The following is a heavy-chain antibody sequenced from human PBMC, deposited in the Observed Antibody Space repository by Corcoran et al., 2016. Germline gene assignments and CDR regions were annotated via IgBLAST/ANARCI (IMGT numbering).Heavy chain of an antibody. CDR2: INHSGST. J-gene: IGHJ3*02. Sequence: QVQLQQWGAGLLKPSETLSLTCAVYGGSFSGYYWSWIRQPPGKGLEWIGEINHSGSTNYNPSLKSRVTISVDTSKNQFSLKLSSVTAADTAVYYCAREPDYYDRSGPYRREAFDIWGQGTMVTVSS. V-gene: IGHV4-34*01. CDR1: GGSFSGYY. D-gene: IGHD3-22*01. CDR3: AREPDYYDRSGPYRREAFDI.